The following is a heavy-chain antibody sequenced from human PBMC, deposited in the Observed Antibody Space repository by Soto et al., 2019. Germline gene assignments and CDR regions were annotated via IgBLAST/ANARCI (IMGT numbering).Heavy chain of an antibody. V-gene: IGHV1-8*01. D-gene: IGHD4-17*01. J-gene: IGHJ4*02. Sequence: QVPLVQSGAEVKKPGASVKVSCKASGSTVTSYDINWVRQATGQGLEWMGWMNPTSGNTGYAQKFQGRVTMTRNTSISTACMELSSLRSEDTAVYYCARSTNDYGDRHWGQGTLVTVSS. CDR2: MNPTSGNT. CDR1: GSTVTSYD. CDR3: ARSTNDYGDRH.